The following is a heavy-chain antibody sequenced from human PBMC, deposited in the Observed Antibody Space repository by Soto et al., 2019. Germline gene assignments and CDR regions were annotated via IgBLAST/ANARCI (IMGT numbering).Heavy chain of an antibody. D-gene: IGHD4-4*01. V-gene: IGHV3-23*01. Sequence: EVQLLDSGGGLVQPGGSLRLSCAASGFTFSSYAMSWVRQAPGKGLEWVSAISGSGGSTYYAVSVKGRFTISRDNSKNTLYLQMNCLRAEDTAVYYCAKAFLTTGQGRGYWGEGTLVTVSS. CDR2: ISGSGGST. J-gene: IGHJ4*02. CDR3: AKAFLTTGQGRGY. CDR1: GFTFSSYA.